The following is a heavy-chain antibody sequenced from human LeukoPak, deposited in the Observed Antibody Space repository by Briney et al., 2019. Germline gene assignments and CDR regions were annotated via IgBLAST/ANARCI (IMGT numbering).Heavy chain of an antibody. CDR1: GGTFSSYA. D-gene: IGHD3-22*01. V-gene: IGHV1-69*13. CDR2: IIPIFGTA. Sequence: SVKVSCKASGGTFSSYAISWVRQAPGQGLEWMGGIIPIFGTANYAQKFQGRVTITADESTSTAYMELSSLRSEDTAVYYCARVGSSGSNWFDPWGQGTLVTVSS. CDR3: ARVGSSGSNWFDP. J-gene: IGHJ5*02.